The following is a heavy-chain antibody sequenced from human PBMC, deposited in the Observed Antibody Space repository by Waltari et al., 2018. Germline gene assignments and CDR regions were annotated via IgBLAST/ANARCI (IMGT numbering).Heavy chain of an antibody. Sequence: QVQLVQSGAEVKKPGSSVKVSCKASGGTFSSYAISWVRQAPGQGLEWMGGIIPIFGTANYAQKFQGRVTITTDESTSTAYMELSSLRSEDTAVYYCARVAPYYYDSSDYLNWFDPWGQGTLVTVSS. V-gene: IGHV1-69*05. CDR2: IIPIFGTA. CDR3: ARVAPYYYDSSDYLNWFDP. J-gene: IGHJ5*02. D-gene: IGHD3-22*01. CDR1: GGTFSSYA.